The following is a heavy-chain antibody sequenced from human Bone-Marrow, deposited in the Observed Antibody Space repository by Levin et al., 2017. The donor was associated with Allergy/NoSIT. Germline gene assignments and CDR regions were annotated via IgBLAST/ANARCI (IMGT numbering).Heavy chain of an antibody. V-gene: IGHV1-69*06. CDR1: GGTFSSYA. CDR2: IVPIFDRA. D-gene: IGHD2-21*01. CDR3: ARVFCAGPPCHRGAFDF. J-gene: IGHJ4*02. Sequence: PGASVKVSCKASGGTFSSYAMTWVRQAPGQGLEWVGGIVPIFDRADYAQKLQGRVTITADKSTDTTYMELRSLRSEDTAIYYCARVFCAGPPCHRGAFDFWGQGTLVSVSS.